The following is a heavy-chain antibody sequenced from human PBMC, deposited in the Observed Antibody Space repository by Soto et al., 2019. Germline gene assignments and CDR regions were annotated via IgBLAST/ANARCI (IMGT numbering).Heavy chain of an antibody. V-gene: IGHV4-61*01. CDR2: IYYSGST. J-gene: IGHJ6*02. Sequence: QMQLQESGPGLVKPSETLSLTCTVSGGSVSSGSYYWSWIRQPPGKGLEWIGYIYYSGSTNYNPSLKSRVTISVDTSKNQFSLKLSSVTAADTAVYYCARDSYGMDVWGQGTTVTVSS. CDR3: ARDSYGMDV. CDR1: GGSVSSGSYY.